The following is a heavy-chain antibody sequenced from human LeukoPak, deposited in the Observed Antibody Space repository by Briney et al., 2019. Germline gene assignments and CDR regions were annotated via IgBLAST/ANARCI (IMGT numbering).Heavy chain of an antibody. V-gene: IGHV3-21*01. CDR3: ARVDYDVSTGYQNYFEF. J-gene: IGHJ4*02. D-gene: IGHD3-9*01. CDR2: ISSSSSYI. Sequence: GGSLRLSCAASGFTFSSYSMKWVRQAPGKGLEWVSFISSSSSYIYYADSVKGRFTISRDNAKNSLYLQMNSLRAEDTAVYYCARVDYDVSTGYQNYFEFWGQGTLVTVSS. CDR1: GFTFSSYS.